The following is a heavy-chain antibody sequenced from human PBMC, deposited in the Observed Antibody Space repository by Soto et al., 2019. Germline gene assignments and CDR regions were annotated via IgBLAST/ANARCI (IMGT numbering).Heavy chain of an antibody. J-gene: IGHJ6*02. Sequence: GGSLRLTCAASGFTFSSDAMNWVRHAPGKGLEWVSGISASGGSTYYGDPVKGRFTISRDNSNIAMYLQMNSLRAEDSAVYYCVKLYDGSAYSLGNYYDMDIWGQGTTVTVSS. D-gene: IGHD3-22*01. V-gene: IGHV3-23*01. CDR3: VKLYDGSAYSLGNYYDMDI. CDR2: ISASGGST. CDR1: GFTFSSDA.